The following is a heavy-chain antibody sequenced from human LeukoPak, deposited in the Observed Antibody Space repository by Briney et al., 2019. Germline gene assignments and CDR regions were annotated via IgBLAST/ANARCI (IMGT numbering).Heavy chain of an antibody. J-gene: IGHJ4*02. V-gene: IGHV3-23*01. CDR3: ASRVGYYFDH. CDR1: GFIFSNYA. CDR2: ISGSGGST. D-gene: IGHD5-24*01. Sequence: QPGGSLILSCAAAGFIFSNYAMSWVRQAPGKGLEWVSAISGSGGSTYYADSVKGRFTVSRDNSKNTLYLQMSGLRAEDTAVYYCASRVGYYFDHWGQGTLVTVSS.